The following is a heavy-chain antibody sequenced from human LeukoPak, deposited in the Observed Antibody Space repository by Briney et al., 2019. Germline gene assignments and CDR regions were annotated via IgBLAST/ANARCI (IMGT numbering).Heavy chain of an antibody. J-gene: IGHJ4*02. Sequence: PGGSLRLSCAASGFTFSSYEMNWVRQAPGKGLEGVSYISSSGSTIYYADSVKGRFTISRDNAKNSLYLQRNNLRAEDTAVYYCARDPQQLVGLGFDYWGQGTLVTVSS. CDR3: ARDPQQLVGLGFDY. V-gene: IGHV3-48*03. CDR2: ISSSGSTI. CDR1: GFTFSSYE. D-gene: IGHD6-13*01.